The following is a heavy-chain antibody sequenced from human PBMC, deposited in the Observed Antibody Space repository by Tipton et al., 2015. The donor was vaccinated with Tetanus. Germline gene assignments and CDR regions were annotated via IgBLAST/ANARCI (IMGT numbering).Heavy chain of an antibody. CDR1: GGSFSLYY. J-gene: IGHJ4*02. CDR2: ISHSGSS. V-gene: IGHV4-34*01. CDR3: ARSIPAGPVWPYEH. D-gene: IGHD2-21*01. Sequence: LRLSCTVSGGSFSLYYWNWVRQSPGKGLEWIGEISHSGSSSYSPSLKSRAAISVDTSKNQFSLRLRSVAAADTAVYYCARSIPAGPVWPYEHWGQGTLVTVSS.